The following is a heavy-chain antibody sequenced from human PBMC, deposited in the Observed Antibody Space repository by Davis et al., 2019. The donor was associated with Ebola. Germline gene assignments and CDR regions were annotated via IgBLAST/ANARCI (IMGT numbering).Heavy chain of an antibody. J-gene: IGHJ6*02. CDR2: INHSGST. CDR3: ARGRKGYYYYGMDV. CDR1: GGSISSYY. V-gene: IGHV4-34*01. D-gene: IGHD1-14*01. Sequence: SETLSLTCTVSGGSISSYYWGWIRQPPGKGLEWIGEINHSGSTNYNPSLKSRVTISVDTSKNQFSLKLSSVTAADTAVYYCARGRKGYYYYGMDVWGQGTTVTVSS.